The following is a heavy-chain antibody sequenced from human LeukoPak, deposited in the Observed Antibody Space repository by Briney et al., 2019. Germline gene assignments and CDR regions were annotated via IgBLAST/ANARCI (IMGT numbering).Heavy chain of an antibody. Sequence: PGGSLRLSCAASGFTFSGSAMHWVRQASGKGLEWVGRIRSKANSYATAYAASVKGRFTISRDDSKNTAYLQMNSLKTEDTAVYYCTRHEGLTMVRGVILNDYWGQGTLVTVSS. CDR1: GFTFSGSA. V-gene: IGHV3-73*01. D-gene: IGHD3-10*01. J-gene: IGHJ4*02. CDR3: TRHEGLTMVRGVILNDY. CDR2: IRSKANSYAT.